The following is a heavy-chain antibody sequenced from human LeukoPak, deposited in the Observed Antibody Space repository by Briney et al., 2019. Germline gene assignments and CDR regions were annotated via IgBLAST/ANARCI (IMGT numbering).Heavy chain of an antibody. V-gene: IGHV4-39*01. Sequence: SETLSLTCTVSGGFISSSSYYWGWIRQPPGKGLEWIGSIYYSGSTYYTPSLKSRVTISVDTSKNQFSLKLSSVTAADTAVYYCARRVVVVAATLNWFDPWGQGTLVTVSS. CDR3: ARRVVVVAATLNWFDP. CDR2: IYYSGST. D-gene: IGHD2-15*01. J-gene: IGHJ5*02. CDR1: GGFISSSSYY.